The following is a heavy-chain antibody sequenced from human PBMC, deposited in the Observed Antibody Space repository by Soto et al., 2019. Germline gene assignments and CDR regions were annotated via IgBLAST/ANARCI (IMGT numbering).Heavy chain of an antibody. Sequence: SLRVAFASSGCTFSDYYISGLREAPGKRLEWVAYMNNSSYTSYTDSVKVRFTVSRDNGKNSLYLHINSARAEDKAVYYCATDSYSYGYGYYGMDVWGQGTTVTVSS. J-gene: IGHJ6*02. D-gene: IGHD5-18*01. CDR3: ATDSYSYGYGYYGMDV. V-gene: IGHV3-11*06. CDR1: GCTFSDYY. CDR2: MNNSSYT.